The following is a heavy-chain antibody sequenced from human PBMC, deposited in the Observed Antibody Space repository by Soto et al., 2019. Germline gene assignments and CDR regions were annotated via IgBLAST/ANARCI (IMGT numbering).Heavy chain of an antibody. CDR2: ISYDGSNK. V-gene: IGHV3-30-3*01. CDR1: GFTFSSYA. Sequence: QVQLVESGGGVVQPGRSLRLYCAASGFTFSSYAMHWVRQAPGKGLEWVAVISYDGSNKYYADSVKGRFTISRDNSKNTLYLQMNSLRAEDTAVYYCARDPVDIWGQGTMVTVSS. CDR3: ARDPVDI. J-gene: IGHJ3*02.